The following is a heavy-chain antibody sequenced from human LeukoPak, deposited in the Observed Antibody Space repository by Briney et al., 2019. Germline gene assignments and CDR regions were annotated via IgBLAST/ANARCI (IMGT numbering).Heavy chain of an antibody. J-gene: IGHJ3*01. V-gene: IGHV3-23*01. CDR3: AKDRSCTGSSCNVGS. CDR2: ISGSGGST. CDR1: GFTFSSFA. Sequence: TGGSLRLSCAAFGFTFSSFAMSWVRQAPGKGLEWVSAISGSGGSTYYADSVKGRFTISRDNSKNTLFLQMNSLRAEDTAVYYCAKDRSCTGSSCNVGSWGQGTMVTVSS. D-gene: IGHD2-2*01.